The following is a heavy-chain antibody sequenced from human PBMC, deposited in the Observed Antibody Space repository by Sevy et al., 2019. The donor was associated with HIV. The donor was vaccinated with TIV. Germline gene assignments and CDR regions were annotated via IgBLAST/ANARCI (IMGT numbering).Heavy chain of an antibody. CDR1: EFIFTGYE. Sequence: GGSLRLSCAASEFIFTGYEMNWVRQAPGKGLEWVAYIDQDGSDKRYLDSVRGRFTISRDNANNLLYLQMSSLRADDAAVYYCARAGGWGNINHSNPILDIWGQGTQVTVSS. CDR2: IDQDGSDK. D-gene: IGHD3-16*01. J-gene: IGHJ3*02. V-gene: IGHV3-7*01. CDR3: ARAGGWGNINHSNPILDI.